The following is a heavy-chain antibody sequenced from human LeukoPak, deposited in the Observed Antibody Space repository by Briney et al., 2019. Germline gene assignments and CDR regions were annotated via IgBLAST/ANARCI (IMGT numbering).Heavy chain of an antibody. J-gene: IGHJ4*02. CDR1: GITLSNYG. V-gene: IGHV3-23*01. Sequence: PGGSLRFSCAVSGITLSNYGMSWVRQAPGKGLEWVAGLSGSGGGTNYADSVKGRFTISRDNAKNTLYLQMNSLRAEDTAVYFCAKRGVVIRVVLVGFHKEAYYFDSWGQGALVTVSS. CDR2: LSGSGGGT. D-gene: IGHD3-3*01. CDR3: AKRGVVIRVVLVGFHKEAYYFDS.